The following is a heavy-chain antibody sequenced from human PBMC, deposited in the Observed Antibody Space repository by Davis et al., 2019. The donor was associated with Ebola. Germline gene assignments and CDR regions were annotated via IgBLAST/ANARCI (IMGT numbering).Heavy chain of an antibody. CDR2: INPNSGGT. Sequence: ASVKVSCKASGYTFTGYYMHWVRQAPGQGLEWMGWINPNSGGTNYAQKFQGRVTMTRDTSISTAYMELSRLRSDDTAVYYCAREDDFWSGYYIPWGQGTLVTVSS. J-gene: IGHJ5*02. V-gene: IGHV1-2*02. CDR3: AREDDFWSGYYIP. D-gene: IGHD3-3*01. CDR1: GYTFTGYY.